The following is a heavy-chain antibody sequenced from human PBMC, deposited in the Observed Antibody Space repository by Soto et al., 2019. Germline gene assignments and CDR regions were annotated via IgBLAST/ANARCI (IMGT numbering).Heavy chain of an antibody. D-gene: IGHD6-6*01. Sequence: PGGSLRLSCAASGFTFSSYAMHWVRQAPGKGLEWVAVISYDGSNKYYADSVKGRFTISRDNSKNTLYLQMNSLRAEDTAVYYCARAIARARPSRHYYGMDVWGQGTTVTVSS. CDR1: GFTFSSYA. V-gene: IGHV3-30-3*01. J-gene: IGHJ6*02. CDR3: ARAIARARPSRHYYGMDV. CDR2: ISYDGSNK.